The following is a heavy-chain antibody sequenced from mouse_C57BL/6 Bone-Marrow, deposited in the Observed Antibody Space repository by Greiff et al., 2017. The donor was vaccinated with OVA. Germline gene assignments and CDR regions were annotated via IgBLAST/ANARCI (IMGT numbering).Heavy chain of an antibody. D-gene: IGHD2-3*01. CDR2: IDPSDSYT. CDR3: AREGFDGYGAY. Sequence: QVQLKQSGAELVMPGASVKLSCKASGYTFTSYWMHWVKQRPGQGLEWIGEIDPSDSYTNYNQKFKGKSTLTVDKSSSTAYMQLSSLTSEDSAVYYCAREGFDGYGAYWGQGTLVTVSA. CDR1: GYTFTSYW. J-gene: IGHJ3*01. V-gene: IGHV1-69*01.